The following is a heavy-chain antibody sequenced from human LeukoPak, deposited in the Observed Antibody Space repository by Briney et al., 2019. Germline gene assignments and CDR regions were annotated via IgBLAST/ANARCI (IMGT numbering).Heavy chain of an antibody. Sequence: SLTLACADDGLNCKSLDLGGLRITPGKRLEWVSAISGSGGSTYYTDSAKGRFTISRDNSKNTLYLQMNSLRAEDTAVYYCAKDAGTMIVVVVFWGQGNLVTVSS. CDR2: ISGSGGST. CDR3: AKDAGTMIVVVVF. D-gene: IGHD3-22*01. V-gene: IGHV3-23*01. J-gene: IGHJ4*02. CDR1: GLNCKSLD.